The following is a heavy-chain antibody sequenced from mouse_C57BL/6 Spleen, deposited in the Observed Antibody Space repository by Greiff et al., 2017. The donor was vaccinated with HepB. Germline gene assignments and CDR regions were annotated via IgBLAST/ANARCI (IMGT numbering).Heavy chain of an antibody. CDR3: AGGNYETWFAY. CDR1: GYAFSSSW. V-gene: IGHV1-82*01. J-gene: IGHJ3*01. Sequence: VQLQQSGPELVKPGASVKISCKASGYAFSSSWMNWVKQRPGKGLEWIGRIYPGDGDTNYNGKFKGKATLTADKSSSTAYMHLSSLTSEDSAVYFCAGGNYETWFAYWGQGTLVTVSA. D-gene: IGHD2-1*01. CDR2: IYPGDGDT.